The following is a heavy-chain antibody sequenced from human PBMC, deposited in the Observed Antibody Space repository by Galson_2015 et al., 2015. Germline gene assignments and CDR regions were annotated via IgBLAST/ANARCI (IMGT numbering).Heavy chain of an antibody. CDR2: IWYDGSSQ. D-gene: IGHD2-21*02. J-gene: IGHJ5*02. CDR3: ARDAGTPVTAHNWFDP. CDR1: GFTFSRYG. Sequence: SLRLSCAASGFTFSRYGIHWVRQAPGKGLEWVAVIWYDGSSQFYADSVKGRFIISRDNSRNTLYLQMNSLRAEDTAVYYCARDAGTPVTAHNWFDPWGQGTLVTASS. V-gene: IGHV3-33*01.